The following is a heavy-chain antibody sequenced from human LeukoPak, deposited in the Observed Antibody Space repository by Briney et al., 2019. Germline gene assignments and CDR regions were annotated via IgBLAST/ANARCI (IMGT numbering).Heavy chain of an antibody. D-gene: IGHD3-3*01. CDR1: GYTLPRLD. Sequence: VGSVKVLCKAYGYTLPRLDINWVRPATGQGLEWMGWMDPNSGNTGYAQKFQGRVTMTRNTSISTAYMELSSLRSEDTAVYYCARSDFWSGYFWFDPWAREPWSPSPQ. CDR3: ARSDFWSGYFWFDP. CDR2: MDPNSGNT. V-gene: IGHV1-8*01. J-gene: IGHJ5*02.